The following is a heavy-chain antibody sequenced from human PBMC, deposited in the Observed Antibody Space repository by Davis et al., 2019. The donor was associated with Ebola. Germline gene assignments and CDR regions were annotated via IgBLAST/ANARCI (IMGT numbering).Heavy chain of an antibody. CDR1: GGSISSYY. CDR3: ARGSFSSGWLRIDY. J-gene: IGHJ4*02. CDR2: IYYSGST. D-gene: IGHD6-19*01. V-gene: IGHV4-59*01. Sequence: SETLSLTCTVSGGSISSYYWSWIRQPPGKGLEWIGYIYYSGSTNYNPSLKSRVTISVDTSKNQFSLKLSSVTAADTAVYYCARGSFSSGWLRIDYWGQGTLVTVSS.